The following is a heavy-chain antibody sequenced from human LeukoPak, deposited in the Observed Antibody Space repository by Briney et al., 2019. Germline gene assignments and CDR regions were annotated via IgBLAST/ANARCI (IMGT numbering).Heavy chain of an antibody. D-gene: IGHD2-2*01. J-gene: IGHJ6*02. CDR3: ARYDLGYCSSTSCSSGGMDV. CDR2: MNPNSGNT. V-gene: IGHV1-8*01. CDR1: GYTFTSYD. Sequence: ASVKVSCKASGYTFTSYDINWVRQAPGQGLEWMGWMNPNSGNTGYAQKFQGRVTMTRNTSISTAYMELSSLRSEDTAVYYCARYDLGYCSSTSCSSGGMDVWGQGTTVTVSS.